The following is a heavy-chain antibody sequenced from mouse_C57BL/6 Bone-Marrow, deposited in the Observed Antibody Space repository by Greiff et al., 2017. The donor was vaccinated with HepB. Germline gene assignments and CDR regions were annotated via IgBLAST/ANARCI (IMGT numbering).Heavy chain of an antibody. CDR3: ASRGLGWVFAY. D-gene: IGHD3-1*01. Sequence: DVMLVESGGDLVKPGGSLKLSCAASGFTFSSYGMSWVRQTPDKRLEWVATISSGGSYTYYPDSVKGRFTISRDNAKNTLYLQMSSLKSEDTAMYYCASRGLGWVFAYWGQGTLVTVSA. CDR1: GFTFSSYG. J-gene: IGHJ3*01. V-gene: IGHV5-6*02. CDR2: ISSGGSYT.